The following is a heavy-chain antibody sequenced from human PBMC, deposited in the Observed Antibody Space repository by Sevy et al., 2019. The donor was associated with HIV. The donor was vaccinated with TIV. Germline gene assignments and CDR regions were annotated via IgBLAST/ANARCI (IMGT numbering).Heavy chain of an antibody. CDR2: ISSSSSTI. J-gene: IGHJ5*02. V-gene: IGHV3-48*02. Sequence: GGSLRLSCAASGFTFSSYSMNWVRQAPGKGLGWVSYISSSSSTIYYADSVKGRFTISRDNAKNSLYLQMNSLRDEDTAVYYCARYGSITMASDWFDPWGQGTLVTVSS. CDR3: ARYGSITMASDWFDP. D-gene: IGHD3-10*01. CDR1: GFTFSSYS.